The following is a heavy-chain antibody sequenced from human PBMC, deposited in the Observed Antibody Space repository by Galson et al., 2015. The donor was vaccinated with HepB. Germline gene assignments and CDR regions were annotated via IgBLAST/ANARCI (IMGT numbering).Heavy chain of an antibody. CDR1: GFTFSSYS. V-gene: IGHV3-21*01. CDR2: ISSSSSYI. D-gene: IGHD2-2*01. J-gene: IGHJ4*02. Sequence: SLRLSCAASGFTFSSYSMNRVRQAPGKGLEWVSSISSSSSYIYYADSVKGRFTISRDNAKNSLYLQMNSLRAEDTAVYYCARGAGYCSSTSCYPGGYWGQGTLVTVSS. CDR3: ARGAGYCSSTSCYPGGY.